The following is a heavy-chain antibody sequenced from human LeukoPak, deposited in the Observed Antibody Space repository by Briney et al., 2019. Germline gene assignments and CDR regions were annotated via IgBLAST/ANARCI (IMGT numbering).Heavy chain of an antibody. J-gene: IGHJ4*02. CDR3: AKGSLRLGELSSWTLDY. Sequence: GGSLRLSCAASGFTFSTYAMSWVRRAPGKGLEWVSSISGSGSSTSYADSVKGLFTISRDNSKNTLDLQMNSLRAEDTAIYYCAKGSLRLGELSSWTLDYWGQGTLVTVSS. CDR2: ISGSGSST. D-gene: IGHD3-16*02. V-gene: IGHV3-23*01. CDR1: GFTFSTYA.